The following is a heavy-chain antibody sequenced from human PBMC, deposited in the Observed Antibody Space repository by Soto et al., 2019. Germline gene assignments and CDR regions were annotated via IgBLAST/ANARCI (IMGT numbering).Heavy chain of an antibody. CDR1: GFTFRSYA. CDR2: IAYDGSNK. CDR3: ARGEREDIAVVVGARPGEYGVDV. D-gene: IGHD2-15*01. J-gene: IGHJ6*02. V-gene: IGHV3-30*14. Sequence: QVQLVESGGGVVQPGRSLRLSCAASGFTFRSYAMHWVRQAPGKGLEWVAVIAYDGSNKFYRDYVKGRFTISRDNSKNTLYLQINSLRYEDTAVYYCARGEREDIAVVVGARPGEYGVDVWGQGTTVTVSS.